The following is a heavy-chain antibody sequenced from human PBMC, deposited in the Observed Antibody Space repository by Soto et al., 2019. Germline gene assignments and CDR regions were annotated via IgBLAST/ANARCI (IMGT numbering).Heavy chain of an antibody. D-gene: IGHD3-22*01. V-gene: IGHV3-48*02. Sequence: GGSLRLSCAASGFTFSSYSMNWVRQAPGKGLEWVSYISSSSSTIYYADSVKGRFTISRDNAKNSLYLQMNSLRDEDTAVYYCARSLYYYDSSGYYYPFYWYFDLWGRGTLVTVSS. J-gene: IGHJ2*01. CDR2: ISSSSSTI. CDR3: ARSLYYYDSSGYYYPFYWYFDL. CDR1: GFTFSSYS.